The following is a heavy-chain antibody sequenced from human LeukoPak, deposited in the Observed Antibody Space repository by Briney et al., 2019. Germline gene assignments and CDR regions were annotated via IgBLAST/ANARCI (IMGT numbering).Heavy chain of an antibody. V-gene: IGHV1-69*13. CDR3: ASHLVVPAARYYYYYMDV. J-gene: IGHJ6*03. CDR1: GGTFSRYA. Sequence: SVKVSCKASGGTFSRYAISWVRQAPRQGLEWMGGIIPILGTANYAQKFQGRVTITADESTSTAYMELSSLRSEDTAVYYCASHLVVPAARYYYYYMDVWGKGTTVTVSS. D-gene: IGHD2-2*01. CDR2: IIPILGTA.